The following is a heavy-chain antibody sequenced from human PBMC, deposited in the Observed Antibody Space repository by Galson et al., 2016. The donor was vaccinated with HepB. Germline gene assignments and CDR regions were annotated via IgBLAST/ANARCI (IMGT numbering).Heavy chain of an antibody. Sequence: SLRLSCAASGFSFSAYPMTWVRQAPGKGLEWLSLASGSGATTYYADSVKGRFTVSRDNSQNTLYLQMNSLRADDTAVYFCAKHRTLLPSAFDSWGQGTLVTVSP. J-gene: IGHJ4*02. CDR1: GFSFSAYP. V-gene: IGHV3-23*01. CDR2: ASGSGATT. D-gene: IGHD1/OR15-1a*01. CDR3: AKHRTLLPSAFDS.